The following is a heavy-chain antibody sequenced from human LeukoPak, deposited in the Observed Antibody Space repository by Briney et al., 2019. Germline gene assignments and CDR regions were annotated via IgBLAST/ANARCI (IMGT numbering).Heavy chain of an antibody. V-gene: IGHV2-5*02. Sequence: SGPTLVNPTQTLTLTCTFSGSSLTTSAVGVGWIRKPPGQPLEWLALIYSDNDKRYNPSLKSRLSITKDTSKNQVVLTVTNVDVEDTATYFCAHRGKYLAWFDPWGQGTLVIVSS. CDR2: IYSDNDK. CDR1: GSSLTTSAVG. D-gene: IGHD2-2*01. CDR3: AHRGKYLAWFDP. J-gene: IGHJ5*02.